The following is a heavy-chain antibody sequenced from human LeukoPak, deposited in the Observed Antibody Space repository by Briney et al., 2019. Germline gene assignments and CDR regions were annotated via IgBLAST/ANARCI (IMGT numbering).Heavy chain of an antibody. CDR2: INHSGST. CDR1: GFTFSSYW. D-gene: IGHD3-10*01. V-gene: IGHV4-34*01. J-gene: IGHJ5*02. CDR3: ARGTWFGELFQTPRFDP. Sequence: GSLRLSCAASGFTFSSYWMSWVRQPPGKGLEWIGEINHSGSTNYNPSLKSRVTISVDTSKNQFSLKLSSVTAADTAVYYCARGTWFGELFQTPRFDPWGQGTLVTVSS.